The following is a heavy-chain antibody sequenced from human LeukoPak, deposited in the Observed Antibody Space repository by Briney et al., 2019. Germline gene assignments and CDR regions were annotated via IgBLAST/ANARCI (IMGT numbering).Heavy chain of an antibody. CDR2: ISSSGSAI. CDR3: ARETTVTNANWFDP. D-gene: IGHD4-17*01. J-gene: IGHJ5*02. Sequence: GGSLRLSCAASGFTFSSYEMNWVRQAPGKGLEWVSYISSSGSAIYYADSVKGRFTISRDNAKNSLYLQMNSLRAEDTAVYYCARETTVTNANWFDPWGQGILVTVSS. V-gene: IGHV3-48*03. CDR1: GFTFSSYE.